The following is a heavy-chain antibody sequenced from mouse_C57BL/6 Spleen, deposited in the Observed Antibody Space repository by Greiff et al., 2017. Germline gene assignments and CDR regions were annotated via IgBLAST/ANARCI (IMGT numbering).Heavy chain of an antibody. CDR2: IYPGDGDT. J-gene: IGHJ2*01. Sequence: QVQLQQSGPELVKPGASVKISCKASGYAFSSSWMNWVKQRPGKGLEWIGRIYPGDGDTNYNGKFKGKATLTADKSSSTAYMQLSSLTSEDSAVYFCAKSIYNGNPGYFDYWDQGTTHTVSS. D-gene: IGHD2-1*01. V-gene: IGHV1-82*01. CDR1: GYAFSSSW. CDR3: AKSIYNGNPGYFDY.